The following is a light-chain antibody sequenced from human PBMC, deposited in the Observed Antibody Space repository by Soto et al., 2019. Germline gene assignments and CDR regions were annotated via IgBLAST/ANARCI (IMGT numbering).Light chain of an antibody. J-gene: IGKJ4*01. CDR1: QSFRRN. CDR2: GTS. Sequence: ELVLTHSPPTLCVSPGERSTLSCRASQSFRRNVDWYQQKPGQAPRLLIYGTSTRVTGIPARFSGSGSGTELTLTISSLQPEDFAVYYCQQYYNWPLTFGEGTKVDIK. V-gene: IGKV3-15*01. CDR3: QQYYNWPLT.